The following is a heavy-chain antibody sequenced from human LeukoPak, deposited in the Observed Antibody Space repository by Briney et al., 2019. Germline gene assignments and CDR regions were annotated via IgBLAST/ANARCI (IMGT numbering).Heavy chain of an antibody. J-gene: IGHJ6*02. CDR1: GGSISSSNW. V-gene: IGHV4-4*02. CDR3: ARDYSPGLHGWKYYYYGMDV. Sequence: SGTLSLTCAVSGGSISSSNWWSWVRQPPGKGLEWIGEIYHSGSTNYNPSLKSRVTISVDKSKNQFSLELSSVTAADTAVYYCARDYSPGLHGWKYYYYGMDVWGQGTTVTVSS. D-gene: IGHD4-11*01. CDR2: IYHSGST.